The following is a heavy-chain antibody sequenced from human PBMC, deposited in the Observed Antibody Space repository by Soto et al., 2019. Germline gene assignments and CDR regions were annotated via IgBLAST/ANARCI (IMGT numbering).Heavy chain of an antibody. CDR1: GGCFSGYY. J-gene: IGHJ4*02. Sequence: QVQLQQWGAGLLKPSETLSLTCAVYGGCFSGYYWSWIRQPPGKGLEWIGEINHSGSTNYNPSLKSRVTISVDTSKNQLSLNLSSVTAADTAVYYCARVGALGSSSCFDYWGQGTLVTVSS. CDR3: ARVGALGSSSCFDY. V-gene: IGHV4-34*01. CDR2: INHSGST. D-gene: IGHD6-13*01.